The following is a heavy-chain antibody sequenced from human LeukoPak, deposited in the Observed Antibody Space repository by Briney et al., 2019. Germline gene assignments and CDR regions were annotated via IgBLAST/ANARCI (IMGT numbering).Heavy chain of an antibody. CDR1: GFTFSTYW. CDR2: IKQDGSEK. J-gene: IGHJ4*02. D-gene: IGHD1-26*01. CDR3: AKDLAPSGSYYPSYFDY. Sequence: GGSLRLSCAASGFTFSTYWMSWVRQAPGKGLEWVANIKQDGSEKYYVDSVKGRFIISRDNAENSLYLQMNSLRVEDTAVYYCAKDLAPSGSYYPSYFDYWGQGTLVTVSS. V-gene: IGHV3-7*01.